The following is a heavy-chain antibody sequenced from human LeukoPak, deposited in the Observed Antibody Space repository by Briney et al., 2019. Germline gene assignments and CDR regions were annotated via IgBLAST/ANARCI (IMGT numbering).Heavy chain of an antibody. CDR2: IKEDGSET. Sequence: GESLRLSCVASGFIFKKYWMNWVRQVPGKGLECLANIKEDGSETYYADSVKGRFTISRDDPKNLLFLQINSLRVEDTAVYYCARETPRRGETRDGYRWGQGTVVTVSS. CDR1: GFIFKKYW. CDR3: ARETPRRGETRDGYR. J-gene: IGHJ4*02. D-gene: IGHD5-24*01. V-gene: IGHV3-7*01.